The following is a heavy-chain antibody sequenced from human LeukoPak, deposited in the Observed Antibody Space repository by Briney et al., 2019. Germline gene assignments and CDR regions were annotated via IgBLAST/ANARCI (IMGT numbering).Heavy chain of an antibody. CDR2: INTNTGNP. J-gene: IGHJ4*02. D-gene: IGHD2-2*01. V-gene: IGHV7-4-1*02. CDR3: AKQGPGHRGSTSCYGVDY. CDR1: GYTFTSYA. Sequence: ASVKVSCKASGYTFTSYAMNWVRQAPGQGLEWMGWINTNTGNPTYAQGFTGRFVFSLDTSVSTAYLQISSLKAEDTAVYFCAKQGPGHRGSTSCYGVDYWGQGTLVTVSS.